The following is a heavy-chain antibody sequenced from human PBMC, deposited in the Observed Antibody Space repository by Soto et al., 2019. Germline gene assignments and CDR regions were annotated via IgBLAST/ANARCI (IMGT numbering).Heavy chain of an antibody. J-gene: IGHJ5*02. CDR3: ARDPHEFWTSYWFDP. V-gene: IGHV1-18*01. D-gene: IGHD3-3*01. CDR2: ISAYDGKT. Sequence: ASVKISCKTSGYTFNTYGINWVRQAPGQGLELMGWISAYDGKTTYAEKFQGRVTLTTDTSTSTAYMELRSLRSDDTAIYYFARDPHEFWTSYWFDPWGQGTPVTVSS. CDR1: GYTFNTYG.